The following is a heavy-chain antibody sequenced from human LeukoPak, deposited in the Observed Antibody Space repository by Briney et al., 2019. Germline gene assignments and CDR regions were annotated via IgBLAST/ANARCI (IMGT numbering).Heavy chain of an antibody. CDR1: GFTFDDYA. V-gene: IGHV3-9*01. D-gene: IGHD1-26*01. J-gene: IGHJ4*02. CDR2: ISWNSGSI. Sequence: SLRLSCAASGFTFDDYAMHWVRQAPGKGLEWVSGISWNSGSIGYADSVKGRFTISRDNAKNSLYLQMNSLRAEDTALYYCAKDRGAISGSYYDYWGQGTLVTVSS. CDR3: AKDRGAISGSYYDY.